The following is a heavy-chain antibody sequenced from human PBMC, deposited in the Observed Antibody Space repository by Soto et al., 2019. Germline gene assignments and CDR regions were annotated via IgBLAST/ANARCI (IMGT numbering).Heavy chain of an antibody. CDR1: GYTFTSYA. D-gene: IGHD4-4*01. Sequence: ASVKVSCKASGYTFTSYAMHWVRQAPGQRLEWMGWINAGNGNTKYSQKFQGRVTITRDTSASTAYMELSSLRSEDTAVYYCARVSNSNYGYFDYWGQGTLVTVSS. V-gene: IGHV1-3*01. CDR2: INAGNGNT. J-gene: IGHJ4*02. CDR3: ARVSNSNYGYFDY.